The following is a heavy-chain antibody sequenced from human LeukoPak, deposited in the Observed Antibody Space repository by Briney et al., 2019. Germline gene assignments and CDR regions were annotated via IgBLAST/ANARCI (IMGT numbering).Heavy chain of an antibody. CDR3: AGPQRGSRGYYGMDV. J-gene: IGHJ6*02. CDR1: GYSFTSYW. D-gene: IGHD6-13*01. V-gene: IGHV5-51*01. CDR2: IYPGDSDT. Sequence: AGESLKISCKGSGYSFTSYWIGWVRQMPGKGLEWMGIIYPGDSDTRYSPSFQGQVTISADKSISTAYLQWSSLKASDTAMYYCAGPQRGSRGYYGMDVWGQGTTVTVSS.